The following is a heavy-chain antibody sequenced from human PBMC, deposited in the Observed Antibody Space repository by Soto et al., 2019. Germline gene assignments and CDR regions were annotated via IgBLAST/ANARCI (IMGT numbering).Heavy chain of an antibody. J-gene: IGHJ4*02. D-gene: IGHD5-18*01. V-gene: IGHV4-39*06. CDR2: IKYSGTT. CDR1: GGSISSSSCH. Sequence: SETLSLTCTVSGGSISSSSCHWGWIRQPPGKGLEWIASIKYSGTTFYNPSLKSRVTLSVDTSKNQFALKLSSVTAADTAAYYCARGRIQLWYPFDYWGQGTLVTVPQ. CDR3: ARGRIQLWYPFDY.